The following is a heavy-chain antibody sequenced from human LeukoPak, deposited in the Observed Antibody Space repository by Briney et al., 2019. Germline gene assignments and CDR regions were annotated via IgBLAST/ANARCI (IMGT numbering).Heavy chain of an antibody. D-gene: IGHD6-13*01. CDR3: ARGVAEAVIWFDP. CDR2: INPNSGGT. CDR1: GYTFTGYY. V-gene: IGHV1-2*02. Sequence: ASVKVSCKASGYTFTGYYMHWVRQAPGQGLEWMGWINPNSGGTNYAQKFQGRVTMTRDTSISTAYMELSRLTSDDTAVYYCARGVAEAVIWFDPWGQGTLVTVSS. J-gene: IGHJ5*02.